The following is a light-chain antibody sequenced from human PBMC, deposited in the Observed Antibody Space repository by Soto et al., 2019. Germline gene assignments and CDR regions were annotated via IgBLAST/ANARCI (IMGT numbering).Light chain of an antibody. CDR1: QSIGND. J-gene: IGKJ2*01. Sequence: EVVMTQSPATLSVSPGERATLSCRASQSIGNDLAWYQQKPGQAPRLLIYGASSRATDIPARFSGSGSGTESSLTLSSLQSEDFAVSNCQQHQEWPQVYTFGPGTKLEIK. V-gene: IGKV3-15*01. CDR3: QQHQEWPQVYT. CDR2: GAS.